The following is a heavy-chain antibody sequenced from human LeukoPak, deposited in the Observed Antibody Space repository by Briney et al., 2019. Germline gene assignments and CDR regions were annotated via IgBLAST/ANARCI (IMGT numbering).Heavy chain of an antibody. CDR1: GFTFSSYG. J-gene: IGHJ3*02. D-gene: IGHD3-10*01. V-gene: IGHV3-30*02. Sequence: PGGSLRLSCASSGFTFSSYGMHWGRQAPGKGLEWVTFIRYDGSNKYYADSVKGRFTISRDNSKNTLDLQMNSLRAEDTAVYYCVRDGRQRKTYYYASGGANAFDIWGQGTMVTVSS. CDR2: IRYDGSNK. CDR3: VRDGRQRKTYYYASGGANAFDI.